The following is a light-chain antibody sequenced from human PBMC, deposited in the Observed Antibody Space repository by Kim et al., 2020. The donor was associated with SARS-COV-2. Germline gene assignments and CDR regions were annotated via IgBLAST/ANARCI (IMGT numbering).Light chain of an antibody. J-gene: IGLJ2*01. Sequence: SSELTQDPAVSVALGQTVRITCQGDSLRSYYASWYQQKPGQAPVLVIYGKNNRPSGIPDRFSGSSSGNTASLTITLAQAEDEADYYCNSRDSSGNHHVVF. CDR3: NSRDSSGNHHVV. CDR2: GKN. CDR1: SLRSYY. V-gene: IGLV3-19*01.